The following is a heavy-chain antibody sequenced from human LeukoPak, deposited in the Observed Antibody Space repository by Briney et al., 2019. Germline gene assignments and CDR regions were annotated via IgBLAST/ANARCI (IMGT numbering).Heavy chain of an antibody. D-gene: IGHD5-24*01. CDR2: ISSNGAKT. V-gene: IGHV3-64D*09. CDR1: GFTASRNY. CDR3: VKDRWVDY. J-gene: IGHJ4*02. Sequence: GGTLRLSCAASGFTASRNYMTWVRQAPGPGLQYVSSISSNGAKTYYAGSVKGRFTISRDNSKNTLNLQMSSLRLEDTAVYYCVKDRWVDYWGQGVLVTVSS.